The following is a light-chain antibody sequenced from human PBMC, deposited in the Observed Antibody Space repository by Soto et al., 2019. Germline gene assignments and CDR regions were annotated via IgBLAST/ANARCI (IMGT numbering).Light chain of an antibody. CDR3: CSHSSSITWM. V-gene: IGLV1-44*01. J-gene: IGLJ3*02. Sequence: QSVLTQTPSASGTPGQRVTISCSGGPFNIGINDLYWYQQLPGTAPKLIVHEVANRLSGVSGRFSGSKSGNTAFLTISGLQAEDEAVYYCCSHSSSITWMFGGGTKLTVL. CDR2: EVA. CDR1: PFNIGIND.